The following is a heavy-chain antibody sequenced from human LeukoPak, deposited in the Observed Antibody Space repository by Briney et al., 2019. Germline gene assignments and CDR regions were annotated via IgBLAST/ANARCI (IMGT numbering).Heavy chain of an antibody. Sequence: ASVKVSCKASGYTFTRYYMHRVRQAPGQGLEWMGIIDPSGGSTSYAQKFQGGVTMTRDATTSTVYLELSSLRSEDTAVYYCARDFGEMPNYRGQGTLVTVSS. J-gene: IGHJ4*02. CDR1: GYTFTRYY. V-gene: IGHV1-46*01. D-gene: IGHD5-24*01. CDR2: IDPSGGST. CDR3: ARDFGEMPNY.